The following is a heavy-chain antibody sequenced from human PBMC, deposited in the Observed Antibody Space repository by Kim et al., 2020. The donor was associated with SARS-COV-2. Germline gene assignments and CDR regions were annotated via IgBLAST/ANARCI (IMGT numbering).Heavy chain of an antibody. D-gene: IGHD5-12*01. Sequence: GGSLRLSCAASGFTFSDHYMDWVRQAPGKGLEWVGRVRNKPNSYTTEYAASVEGRITISRDDSKNSLYLQMSSLKTEDTAVDYCVRNRVDMGAFDIWGQGTLVTVSS. CDR3: VRNRVDMGAFDI. J-gene: IGHJ3*02. V-gene: IGHV3-72*01. CDR1: GFTFSDHY. CDR2: VRNKPNSYTT.